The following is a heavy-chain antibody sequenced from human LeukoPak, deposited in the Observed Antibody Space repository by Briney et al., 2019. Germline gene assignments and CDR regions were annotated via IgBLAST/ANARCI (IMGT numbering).Heavy chain of an antibody. D-gene: IGHD3-22*01. V-gene: IGHV1-2*02. CDR3: AREPTPKYYYDSSAYNGY. J-gene: IGHJ4*02. CDR1: GYTFTGYY. Sequence: ASVRVSCKASGYTFTGYYMHWVRQAPGQGLEWMGWINPNSGGTNYAQKFQGRVTMTRDTSISTAYMELSRLRSDDTAVYYCAREPTPKYYYDSSAYNGYWGQGTLVTVSS. CDR2: INPNSGGT.